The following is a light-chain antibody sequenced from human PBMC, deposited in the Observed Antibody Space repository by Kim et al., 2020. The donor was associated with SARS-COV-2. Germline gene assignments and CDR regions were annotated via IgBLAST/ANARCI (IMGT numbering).Light chain of an antibody. CDR1: QSVSNN. J-gene: IGKJ2*01. Sequence: EIVMTQSPATLSVSPGERATLSCRASQSVSNNLAWYQHKPGRPPRLLIYGASTRATGVPARFSGYGSGTDFTLTVSSLQSEDFAVYYCHQYNDWPPGDTFGQGTKL. CDR3: HQYNDWPPGDT. V-gene: IGKV3-15*01. CDR2: GAS.